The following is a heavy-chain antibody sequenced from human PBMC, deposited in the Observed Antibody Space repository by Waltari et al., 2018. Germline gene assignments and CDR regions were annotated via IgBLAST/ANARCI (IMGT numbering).Heavy chain of an antibody. V-gene: IGHV1-69*12. Sequence: QVQLVQPGAEVKQPGASVKVSCKASGGHFGTYAITWVRQAPGPGLEWMGGVIPIFGTPNYAPKFQGRVTVSADPSTSTAYLEVRRLISEDTAVYYCAKREIGYAFDIWGHGTMVTVSS. CDR1: GGHFGTYA. CDR2: VIPIFGTP. CDR3: AKREIGYAFDI. D-gene: IGHD1-26*01. J-gene: IGHJ3*02.